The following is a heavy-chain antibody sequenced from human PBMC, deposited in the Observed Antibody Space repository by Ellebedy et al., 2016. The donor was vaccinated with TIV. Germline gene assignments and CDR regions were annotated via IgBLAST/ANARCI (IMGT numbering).Heavy chain of an antibody. D-gene: IGHD2-2*01. J-gene: IGHJ4*02. CDR1: GFTLSSYW. Sequence: PGGSLRLSCAASGFTLSSYWMSWVRQAPGKGLEWVANIDQDGSEKHYVYSVKGRFTISRDNAKTSLYLQMNSLRDDDTAVYYCARARCSNSDCHIPGYWGQGSLVTVSS. CDR2: IDQDGSEK. V-gene: IGHV3-7*03. CDR3: ARARCSNSDCHIPGY.